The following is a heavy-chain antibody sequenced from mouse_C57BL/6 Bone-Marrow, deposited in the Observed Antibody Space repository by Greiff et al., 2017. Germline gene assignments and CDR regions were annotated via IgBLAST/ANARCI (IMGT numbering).Heavy chain of an antibody. CDR3: ARAAWDGFMDY. CDR2: IYPGDGDT. D-gene: IGHD4-1*01. CDR1: GYAFSSSW. Sequence: QVQLQQSGAELVKPGASVKISCKASGYAFSSSWMNWVKQRPGQGLEWIGQIYPGDGDTNYNGKFKGKATLTADKSSSTAYMQLSSLTSEDSAVYFCARAAWDGFMDYWGQGTSVTVSS. J-gene: IGHJ4*01. V-gene: IGHV1-80*01.